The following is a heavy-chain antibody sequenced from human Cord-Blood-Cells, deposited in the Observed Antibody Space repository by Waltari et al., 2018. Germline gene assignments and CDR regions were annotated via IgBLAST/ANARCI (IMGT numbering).Heavy chain of an antibody. V-gene: IGHV4-34*01. D-gene: IGHD4-4*01. CDR1: GGSFSGYY. CDR2: INHSGST. Sequence: QVQLQQWGAGLLKPSETLSLTCAVYGGSFSGYYWSWIRQPPGKGLAWIGEINHSGSTNYNPSLKSRVTISVDTSKNQFSLKLSSVTAADTAVYYCARTYSNYRNYYYYMDVWGKGTTVTVSS. J-gene: IGHJ6*03. CDR3: ARTYSNYRNYYYYMDV.